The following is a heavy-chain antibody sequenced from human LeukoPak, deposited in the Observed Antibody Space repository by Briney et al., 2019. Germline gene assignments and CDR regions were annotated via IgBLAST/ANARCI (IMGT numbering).Heavy chain of an antibody. J-gene: IGHJ5*02. CDR1: GGSISSYY. CDR3: ARAWQEWHYYDSSGYYYLNWFDP. D-gene: IGHD3-22*01. CDR2: IYYSGST. Sequence: SETLSLTCTVSGGSISSYYWSWIRQPPGKGRKWIGYIYYSGSTSYSPSLRSRVTISVDTSKNQFSLKLSSVTAADAAVYYCARAWQEWHYYDSSGYYYLNWFDPWGQGTLVTVSS. V-gene: IGHV4-59*01.